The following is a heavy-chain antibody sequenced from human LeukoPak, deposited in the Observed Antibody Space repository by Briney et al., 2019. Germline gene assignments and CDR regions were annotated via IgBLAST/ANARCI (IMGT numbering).Heavy chain of an antibody. D-gene: IGHD4-17*01. CDR1: GYTFTSYY. CDR3: ARDKYGDYVGLNWFDR. J-gene: IGHJ5*02. Sequence: ASVKVSCKASGYTFTSYYTHWVRQAPGQGLEGMGQISPSGGSTSYAQKFQGRVTMTRDTSTSTVYMELSSLRSEDTAVYYCARDKYGDYVGLNWFDRWGQGTLVTVSS. CDR2: ISPSGGST. V-gene: IGHV1-46*01.